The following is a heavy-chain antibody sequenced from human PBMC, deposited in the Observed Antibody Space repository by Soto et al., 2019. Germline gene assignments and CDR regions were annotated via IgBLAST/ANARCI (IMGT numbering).Heavy chain of an antibody. CDR3: AKRGAGHYFDY. D-gene: IGHD6-19*01. J-gene: IGHJ4*02. Sequence: EVQLLESGGGLVQPGGYLRLSCEASGFTFSSYAMSWVRQAPGKGLEWVSVISGSGGSTYYADSVKGRFTISRDNSKNTLYLQMNSLRAEDTAVYYCAKRGAGHYFDYWGQGTLVTVSS. CDR2: ISGSGGST. CDR1: GFTFSSYA. V-gene: IGHV3-23*01.